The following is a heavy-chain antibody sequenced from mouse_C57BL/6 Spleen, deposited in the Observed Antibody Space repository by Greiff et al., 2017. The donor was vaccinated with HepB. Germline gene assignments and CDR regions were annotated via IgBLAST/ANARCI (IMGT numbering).Heavy chain of an antibody. Sequence: QVQLQQPGAELVKPGASVKLSCKASGYTFTSYWMHWVKQRPGQGLEWIGMINPNSGSTNYNEKFKSKATLTVDKSSSTAYMQLSSLTSEDSAVYDCARRAYGSSWWYFDVWGTGTTVTVSS. CDR3: ARRAYGSSWWYFDV. J-gene: IGHJ1*03. CDR1: GYTFTSYW. V-gene: IGHV1-64*01. D-gene: IGHD1-1*01. CDR2: INPNSGST.